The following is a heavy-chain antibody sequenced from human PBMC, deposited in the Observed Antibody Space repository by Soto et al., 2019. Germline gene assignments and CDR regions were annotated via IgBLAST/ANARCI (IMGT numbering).Heavy chain of an antibody. Sequence: QLHLVQSGAEVKKAGTSVKVSCKASGGTVSSYAITWVRQARGKGLEWMGVFIPIFVSAHYAPKFQGRITITADESTSTADMELSGLTSEDTAIYYCARDVSSDTTGFRGYDLWGQGTQVTVSS. CDR2: FIPIFVSA. CDR3: ARDVSSDTTGFRGYDL. J-gene: IGHJ4*02. V-gene: IGHV1-69*01. CDR1: GGTVSSYA. D-gene: IGHD3-10*01.